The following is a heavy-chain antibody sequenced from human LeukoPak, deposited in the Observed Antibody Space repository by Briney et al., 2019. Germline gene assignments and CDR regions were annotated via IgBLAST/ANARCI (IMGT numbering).Heavy chain of an antibody. CDR3: ATQRRGYSYGRFDY. V-gene: IGHV4-34*01. CDR1: GGSFSGYY. D-gene: IGHD5-18*01. CDR2: INHRGST. J-gene: IGHJ4*02. Sequence: SETLSLTCAVYGGSFSGYYWSWIRQPPGKGLEWIGEINHRGSTNYNPSLKSRVTISVDTSKNQRSLKLSSVTAADTAVYYCATQRRGYSYGRFDYWGQGTLVTVYS.